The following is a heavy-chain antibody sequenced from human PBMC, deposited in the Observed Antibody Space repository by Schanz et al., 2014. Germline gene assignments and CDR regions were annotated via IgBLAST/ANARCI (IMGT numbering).Heavy chain of an antibody. CDR1: GFTLSSYA. Sequence: VQLLESGGGVVQPGRSLRLSCAAYGFTLSSYAMHWVRQAPGKGLEWVAVISYDGSNKYYADSVKGRFTISRDNSENTLYLQMNSLSADDTAVFYCAKGMGYCSGGTCYDYYYYGLDVWGQGTTXTVSS. CDR3: AKGMGYCSGGTCYDYYYYGLDV. D-gene: IGHD2-15*01. V-gene: IGHV3-30-3*01. CDR2: ISYDGSNK. J-gene: IGHJ6*02.